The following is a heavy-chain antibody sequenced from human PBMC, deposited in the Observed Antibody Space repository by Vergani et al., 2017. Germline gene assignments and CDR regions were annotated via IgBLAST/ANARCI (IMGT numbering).Heavy chain of an antibody. Sequence: QVLLVESGGGVVQPGGSLRLSCAASGFSFGSYGMHWVRVRQAPGKGLEWLAYLRYDGTTKQYADSVKGRFTISRDNSKNMLYLQMDSLRPEDTAMFYCVKDRGASIGFDDWGQGTQVTVSS. CDR1: GFSFGSYG. CDR2: LRYDGTTK. J-gene: IGHJ4*02. D-gene: IGHD2-2*01. CDR3: VKDRGASIGFDD. V-gene: IGHV3-30*02.